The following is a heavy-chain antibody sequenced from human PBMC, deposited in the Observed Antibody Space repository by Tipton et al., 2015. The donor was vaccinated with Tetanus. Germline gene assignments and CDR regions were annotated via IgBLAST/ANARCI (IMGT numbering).Heavy chain of an antibody. J-gene: IGHJ5*02. V-gene: IGHV4-30-2*01. Sequence: LRLSCTVSGGSINSPDYSWGWIRQPPGKGLEWIGYIYQSGSTSYNPSLATRVTITADKSKNQFSLNLRSVTAADTAVYYCARDRGQQFVSDWFDPWGQGTPVTVSS. CDR1: GGSINSPDYS. CDR3: ARDRGQQFVSDWFDP. D-gene: IGHD6-6*01. CDR2: IYQSGST.